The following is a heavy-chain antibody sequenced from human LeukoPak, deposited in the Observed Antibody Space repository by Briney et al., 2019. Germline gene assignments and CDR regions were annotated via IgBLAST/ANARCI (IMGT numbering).Heavy chain of an antibody. CDR3: ARIEGSGSYWAY. V-gene: IGHV3-7*01. J-gene: IGHJ4*02. D-gene: IGHD3-10*01. CDR1: GFTVSSNY. CDR2: IKQDGSEK. Sequence: GGSLRLSCAASGFTVSSNYMSCVRQAPGKGLEWVANIKQDGSEKYYVDSVKGRFTISRDNAKNSLYLQMNSLRAEDTAVYYCARIEGSGSYWAYWGQGTLVTVSS.